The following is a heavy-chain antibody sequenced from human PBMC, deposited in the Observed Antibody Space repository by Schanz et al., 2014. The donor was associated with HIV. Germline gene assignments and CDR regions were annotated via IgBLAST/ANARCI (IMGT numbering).Heavy chain of an antibody. Sequence: EVQLSESGGGLVQPGGSLRLSCVASGFTFSTYAMSWVRQLPGKGLEWVSSISGSGGTTYYADSLKGRFTISRDNSKNTLYLQMNSLRAEDTAVYYCAKGQRGVVRGDIDYWGQGTLVTVSS. J-gene: IGHJ4*02. V-gene: IGHV3-23*01. D-gene: IGHD3-10*01. CDR3: AKGQRGVVRGDIDY. CDR2: ISGSGGTT. CDR1: GFTFSTYA.